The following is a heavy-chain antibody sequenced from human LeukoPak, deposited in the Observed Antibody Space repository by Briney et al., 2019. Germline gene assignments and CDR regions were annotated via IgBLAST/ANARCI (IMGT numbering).Heavy chain of an antibody. V-gene: IGHV3-23*01. CDR3: AKDLGVVPAAIGYFDY. D-gene: IGHD2-2*02. Sequence: GGSLRLSCAASGFTFSSYAMSWVRQAPGKGLEWVSAISGSGGSTYYADSVKGRFTISRDNSKNTLYLQMNSLRAEDTAVYYCAKDLGVVPAAIGYFDYWGRGTLVTVSS. J-gene: IGHJ4*02. CDR1: GFTFSSYA. CDR2: ISGSGGST.